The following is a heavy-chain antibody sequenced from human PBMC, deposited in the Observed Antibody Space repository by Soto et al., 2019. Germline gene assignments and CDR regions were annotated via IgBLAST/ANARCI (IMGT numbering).Heavy chain of an antibody. D-gene: IGHD3-22*01. CDR1: GYSISSSNG. V-gene: IGHV4-38-2*01. CDR2: SYYDGSA. J-gene: IGHJ4*02. Sequence: PSETLSLTCAVSGYSISSSNGWGWIRQPPGKGVEWIGSSYYDGSAYYNPSLKSRVTISVGTSKNQFSPQLTSVTAADTAVYCCAIHSGNYYHSNGYLYYGGKGTLVSVSS. CDR3: AIHSGNYYHSNGYLYY.